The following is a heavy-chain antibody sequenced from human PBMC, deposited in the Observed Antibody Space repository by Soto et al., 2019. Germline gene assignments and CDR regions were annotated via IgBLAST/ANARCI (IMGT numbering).Heavy chain of an antibody. CDR1: GYTFTSYG. V-gene: IGHV1-18*04. CDR2: ISAYNGNT. D-gene: IGHD3-9*01. Sequence: SVKVSCKASGYTFTSYGISWVRQAPGQGLEWMGWISAYNGNTNYAQKLQGRVTMTTDTSTSTAYMELRSLRSDDTAVYYCAREDRSLDWSLEQDSYYGLDVWGQGPTVTVSS. J-gene: IGHJ6*02. CDR3: AREDRSLDWSLEQDSYYGLDV.